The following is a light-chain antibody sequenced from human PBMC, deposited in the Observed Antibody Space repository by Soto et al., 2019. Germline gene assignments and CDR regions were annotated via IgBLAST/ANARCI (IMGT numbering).Light chain of an antibody. J-gene: IGKJ2*01. CDR1: QSVSRGN. V-gene: IGKV3-20*01. Sequence: VLTQSPGILSLSPGERVILSCRASQSVSRGNLAWYQHKSGQAPRLLIYGGSIRATGIPDRFSGSGSGTDFTLTISGLEPEDFAVYYGLDYGSPPYTFGQGTKL. CDR2: GGS. CDR3: LDYGSPPYT.